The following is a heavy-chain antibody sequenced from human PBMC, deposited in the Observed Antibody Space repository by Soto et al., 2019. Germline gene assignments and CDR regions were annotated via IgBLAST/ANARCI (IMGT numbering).Heavy chain of an antibody. CDR2: IYSTSGRSRT. J-gene: IGHJ3*01. V-gene: IGHV3-66*01. CDR3: ARADRSAFEV. Sequence: EEQLVESGGGLVQLGGSLRLSCAASGVSGSEKHMSWVRQAPGEGLEWVSTIYSTSGRSRTGYADSVEGRFTISRDNSKNTLSLQMNTLRAEDTAVYYCARADRSAFEVWGQGAMVIVSS. CDR1: GVSGSEKH.